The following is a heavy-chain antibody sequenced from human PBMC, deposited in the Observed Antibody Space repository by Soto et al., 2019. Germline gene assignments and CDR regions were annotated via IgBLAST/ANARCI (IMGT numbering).Heavy chain of an antibody. CDR1: GFTFSSFA. J-gene: IGHJ3*02. CDR3: AKVKWTYGSVSDI. D-gene: IGHD4-17*01. Sequence: DVQLLESGGGLVQPGGSLRLSCAASGFTFSSFAMSWVRQAPGKGLEWVSGISNSGGSVNYADSVKGRFTISRDNSKNTLSLETNSLRAEDTALYYCAKVKWTYGSVSDIWGPGTMVTVSS. V-gene: IGHV3-23*01. CDR2: ISNSGGSV.